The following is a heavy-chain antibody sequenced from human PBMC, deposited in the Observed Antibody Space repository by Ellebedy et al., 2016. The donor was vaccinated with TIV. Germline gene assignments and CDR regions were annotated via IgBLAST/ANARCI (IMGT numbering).Heavy chain of an antibody. Sequence: ASVKVSXXASGDTLTNYGISWVRQAPGQGLEWMGWISGYHGNTKYAQKFQGRVTMTTDTSTNTAYMELRSLRSDDTAMYYCARVRIMMTFAGPSTGAVDVWGQGTTVTVSS. CDR1: GDTLTNYG. V-gene: IGHV1-18*01. CDR3: ARVRIMMTFAGPSTGAVDV. CDR2: ISGYHGNT. D-gene: IGHD3-16*01. J-gene: IGHJ6*02.